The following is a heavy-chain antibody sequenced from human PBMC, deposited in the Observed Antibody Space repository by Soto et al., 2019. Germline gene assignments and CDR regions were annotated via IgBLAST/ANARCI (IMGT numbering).Heavy chain of an antibody. CDR2: VSHDGRNT. V-gene: IGHV3-30*18. D-gene: IGHD6-19*01. Sequence: VQLVESGGGVVQPGRSLRLSCAASGFTFSDYAMHWVRQAPGKGLEWVAVVSHDGRNTHYADSVKGRFTISRDSSKHTVSLEITRLRAEDTAVYYGAKGGRQWLVTSDFNYWGQGALVTVSS. CDR1: GFTFSDYA. J-gene: IGHJ4*02. CDR3: AKGGRQWLVTSDFNY.